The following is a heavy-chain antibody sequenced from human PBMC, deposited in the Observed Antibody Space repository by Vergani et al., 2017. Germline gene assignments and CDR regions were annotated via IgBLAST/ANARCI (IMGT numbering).Heavy chain of an antibody. Sequence: QVQLVESGGGVVQPGRSLRLSCAASGFTFSSYGMHWVRQAPGKGLEWVAVIYSGGSTYYADSVKGRFTISRDNSKNTLYLQMNSLRAEDTAVYYCASEGATAYFDYWGQGTLVTVSS. CDR2: IYSGGST. CDR1: GFTFSSYG. V-gene: IGHV3-NL1*01. J-gene: IGHJ4*02. CDR3: ASEGATAYFDY. D-gene: IGHD1-26*01.